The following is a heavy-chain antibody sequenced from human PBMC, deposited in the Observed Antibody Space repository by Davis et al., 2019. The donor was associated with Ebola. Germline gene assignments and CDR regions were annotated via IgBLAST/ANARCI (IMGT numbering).Heavy chain of an antibody. V-gene: IGHV1-8*01. Sequence: AAPVKVSCKASGYTFTSYDINWVRQATGQGLEWMGWMNPNSGNTGYAQKFQGRVTMTRNTSISTAYMELSSLRSEDTAVYYCARVSGWFRELGYWFDPWGQGTLVTVSS. CDR1: GYTFTSYD. D-gene: IGHD3-10*01. CDR3: ARVSGWFRELGYWFDP. J-gene: IGHJ5*02. CDR2: MNPNSGNT.